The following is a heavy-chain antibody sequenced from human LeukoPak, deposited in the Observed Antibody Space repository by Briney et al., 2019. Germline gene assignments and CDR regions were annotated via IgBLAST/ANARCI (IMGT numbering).Heavy chain of an antibody. CDR3: ARDHLDPNWFDP. V-gene: IGHV1-69*05. D-gene: IGHD1-1*01. CDR2: IIPIFGTA. Sequence: GASVKVSCKAPGGTFSSYAISWVRQAPGQGLEWMGRIIPIFGTANYAQKFQGRVTITTDESTSTAYMELSSLRSEDTAVYYCARDHLDPNWFDPWGQGTLVTVSS. J-gene: IGHJ5*02. CDR1: GGTFSSYA.